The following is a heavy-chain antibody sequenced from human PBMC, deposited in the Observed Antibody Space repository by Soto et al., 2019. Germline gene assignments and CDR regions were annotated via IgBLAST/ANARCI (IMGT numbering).Heavy chain of an antibody. V-gene: IGHV3-23*01. CDR3: AKPPSDGGIGFSYYYMDV. CDR1: GFTFSGQA. D-gene: IGHD6-13*01. CDR2: ISGSGGST. Sequence: PGGSLRLSCAASGFTFSGQAISWVRQAPGKGLEWVSAISGSGGSTYYADSVKGRFTISRDNSKNTLYLQMNSLRAEDTAVYYCAKPPSDGGIGFSYYYMDVWGKGTTVTVSS. J-gene: IGHJ6*03.